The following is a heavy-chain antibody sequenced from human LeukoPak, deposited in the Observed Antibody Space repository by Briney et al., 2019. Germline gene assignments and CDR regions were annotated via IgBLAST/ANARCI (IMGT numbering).Heavy chain of an antibody. CDR3: ARDSYYYDSSGYYPPLDY. Sequence: ASVKVSCKASGYTFTSYGISWVRQAPGQGLEWMGWISAYNGNTNYAQKLQGRVTMTTDTSTSTAYMELRSLRSDDTAVYYCARDSYYYDSSGYYPPLDYWGQGTLVTVSS. CDR2: ISAYNGNT. CDR1: GYTFTSYG. J-gene: IGHJ4*02. V-gene: IGHV1-18*01. D-gene: IGHD3-22*01.